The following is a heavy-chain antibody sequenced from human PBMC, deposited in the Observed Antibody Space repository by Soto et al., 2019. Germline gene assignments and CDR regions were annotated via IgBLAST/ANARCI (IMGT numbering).Heavy chain of an antibody. V-gene: IGHV3-23*01. D-gene: IGHD1-7*01. Sequence: WGSLRLSCAASGFTFSRYAMGWVRQAPGKGLEWVSVISGSGGNIHYADSVKGRFTISRDNSKNTLYLQMNSLRVEDTAVYNCATQDFRGTTGTTWGQGTMVIVSA. CDR3: ATQDFRGTTGTT. CDR2: ISGSGGNI. CDR1: GFTFSRYA. J-gene: IGHJ4*02.